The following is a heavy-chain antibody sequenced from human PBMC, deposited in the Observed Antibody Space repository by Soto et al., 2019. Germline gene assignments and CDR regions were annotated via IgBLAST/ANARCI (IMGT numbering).Heavy chain of an antibody. CDR1: GGSIGSGGYS. V-gene: IGHV4-30-2*01. D-gene: IGHD3-3*01. CDR2: IYHSGST. CDR3: ARLPFDFWSGYYTGNLPEDFDY. J-gene: IGHJ4*02. Sequence: TLSLTCAVSGGSIGSGGYSWSWIRQPPGKGLEWIGYIYHSGSTYYNPSLKSRVTISVDRSKNQFSLKLSSVTAADTAVYYCARLPFDFWSGYYTGNLPEDFDYWGQGTLVTVSS.